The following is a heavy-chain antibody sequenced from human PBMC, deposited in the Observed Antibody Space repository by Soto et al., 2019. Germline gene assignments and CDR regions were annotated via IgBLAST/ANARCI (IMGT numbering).Heavy chain of an antibody. CDR2: IYTSGST. D-gene: IGHD1-7*01. V-gene: IGHV4-4*07. CDR1: GGSISSYY. CDR3: ARDTITGTTSYYYYCGMDV. Sequence: PSETLSVTCTVSGGSISSYYWSWIRQPAGKGLEWIGRIYTSGSTNYNPSLKSRVTMSVDTSKNQFSLKLSSVTAADTAVYYCARDTITGTTSYYYYCGMDVWGQGTTVTVSS. J-gene: IGHJ6*02.